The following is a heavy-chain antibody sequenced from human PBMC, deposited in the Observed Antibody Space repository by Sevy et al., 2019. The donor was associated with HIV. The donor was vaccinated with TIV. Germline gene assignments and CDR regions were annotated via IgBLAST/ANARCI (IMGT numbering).Heavy chain of an antibody. V-gene: IGHV4-59*01. Sequence: SETLSLTCTVSGGSISSYYWSWIRQPPGKGLEWIGYIYYSGSTNYTPSLKSRVTISVDTSKNQFSLKLSSVTAADTAVYYCARMVRGYSFDYWGQGTLVTVSS. CDR2: IYYSGST. CDR3: ARMVRGYSFDY. CDR1: GGSISSYY. D-gene: IGHD3-10*01. J-gene: IGHJ4*02.